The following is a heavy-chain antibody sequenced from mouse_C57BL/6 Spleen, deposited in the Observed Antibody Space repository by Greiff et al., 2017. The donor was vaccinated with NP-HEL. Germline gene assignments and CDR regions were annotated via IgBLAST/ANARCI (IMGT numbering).Heavy chain of an antibody. Sequence: EVKLMESGGGLVQPGGSLSLSCAASGFTFTDYYMSWVRQPPGKALEWLGFIRNKANGYTTEYSASVKGRFTISRDNSQSILYLQMNALRAEDSATYYCARYMLRYFDVWGTGTTVTVSS. CDR3: ARYMLRYFDV. CDR1: GFTFTDYY. CDR2: IRNKANGYTT. V-gene: IGHV7-3*01. J-gene: IGHJ1*03.